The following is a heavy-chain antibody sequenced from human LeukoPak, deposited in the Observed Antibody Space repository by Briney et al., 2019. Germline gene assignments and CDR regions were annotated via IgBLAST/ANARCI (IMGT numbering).Heavy chain of an antibody. CDR2: ISSSGSTI. Sequence: GGSLRLSCAASGFTFSSYEMKWVRQAPGKGLGWVSYISSSGSTIYYADSVKGRFTIRRDNAKNSPYLQMNSLRAEDTAVYYCARVGGNTVVSWGEGPLATVSS. CDR3: ARVGGNTVVS. V-gene: IGHV3-48*03. CDR1: GFTFSSYE. J-gene: IGHJ5*02. D-gene: IGHD4-23*01.